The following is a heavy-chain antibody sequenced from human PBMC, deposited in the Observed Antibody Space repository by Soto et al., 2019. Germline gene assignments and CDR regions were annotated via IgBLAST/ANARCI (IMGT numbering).Heavy chain of an antibody. V-gene: IGHV1-2*04. CDR2: VDPNGGGS. J-gene: IGHJ4*02. CDR3: ATWVDYGDFEGFDF. CDR1: GYTFSTHG. Sequence: ASVKVSCKASGYTFSTHGITWVRQAPGQGLEWMGWVDPNGGGSNSAQKFQGSVTMTWDTSITTAYLDLTRLTTNDTATYFCATWVDYGDFEGFDFWGQGTLVTVSS. D-gene: IGHD4-17*01.